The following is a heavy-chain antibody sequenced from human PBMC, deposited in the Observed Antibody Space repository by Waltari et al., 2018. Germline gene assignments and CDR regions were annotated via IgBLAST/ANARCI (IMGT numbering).Heavy chain of an antibody. CDR3: ARVGYCSSTSCSKVDY. D-gene: IGHD2-2*01. Sequence: EVQLVESGGGLVKPGGSLRLSGAASGFTFSRDRMHWVRQAPGKGLEWVSSISSSSSYIYYADSVKGRFTISRDNAKNSLYLQMNSLRAEDTAVYYCARVGYCSSTSCSKVDYWGQGTLVTVSS. CDR2: ISSSSSYI. V-gene: IGHV3-21*01. J-gene: IGHJ4*02. CDR1: GFTFSRDR.